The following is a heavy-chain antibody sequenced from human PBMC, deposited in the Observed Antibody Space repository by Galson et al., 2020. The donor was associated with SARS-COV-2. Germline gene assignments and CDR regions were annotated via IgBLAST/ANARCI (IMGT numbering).Heavy chain of an antibody. J-gene: IGHJ4*02. D-gene: IGHD1-26*01. CDR2: ISYDGTNK. CDR3: ARDRSGSYWGRLDD. CDR1: GFTLSSYA. V-gene: IGHV3-30*04. Sequence: GRSLSLSCAASGFTLSSYAIHWVRHAPGKGLEWVAAISYDGTNKYYADSVKGRFTISRDNPKNTLYLQMNSLRAEDTAVYYCARDRSGSYWGRLDDWGQGTLVTVSS.